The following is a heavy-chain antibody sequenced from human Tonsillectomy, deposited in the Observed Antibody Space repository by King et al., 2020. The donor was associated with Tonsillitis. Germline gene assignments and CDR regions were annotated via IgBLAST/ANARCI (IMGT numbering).Heavy chain of an antibody. CDR2: IYYSGST. V-gene: IGHV4-59*08. D-gene: IGHD1-20*01. Sequence: VQLQESGPGLVKPSETLSLTCTVSGGSISGYYWSWIRQPPGKGLEWIGYIYYSGSTNYNPSLQSRVIISVDPSKNLYSLHLRSVTAADTAVYYCATYNWNYSYMDVWGKGTTVTVSS. J-gene: IGHJ6*03. CDR3: ATYNWNYSYMDV. CDR1: GGSISGYY.